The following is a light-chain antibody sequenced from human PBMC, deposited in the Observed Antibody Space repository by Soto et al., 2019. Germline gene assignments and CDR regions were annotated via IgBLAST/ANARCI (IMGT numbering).Light chain of an antibody. CDR1: SSNIGSNT. CDR2: KNN. J-gene: IGLJ2*01. CDR3: AAWDDSLNGVL. Sequence: QPVLTQPPSASGTPGQRVTISCSGSSSNIGSNTVNWYQQLPGTAPKFLTYKNNQRPSGVPDRFSGSKSGTSASLAISGLQSEDEADYYCAAWDDSLNGVLFGGGTKLTVL. V-gene: IGLV1-44*01.